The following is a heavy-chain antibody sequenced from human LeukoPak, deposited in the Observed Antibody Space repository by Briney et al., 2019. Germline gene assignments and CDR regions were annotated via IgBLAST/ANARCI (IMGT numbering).Heavy chain of an antibody. CDR1: GYTFTGYY. J-gene: IGHJ4*02. CDR2: INPNSGGT. V-gene: IGHV1-2*02. D-gene: IGHD3-22*01. CDR3: ARVYYDSSGYYLSY. Sequence: ASVKVSCKASGYTFTGYYMHWVRQAPGQGLEWMGWINPNSGGTNYAQKFQGRVTMTRDTSISTAYMELSRLRSDDTAVYYCARVYYDSSGYYLSYWGQGTLVTVAS.